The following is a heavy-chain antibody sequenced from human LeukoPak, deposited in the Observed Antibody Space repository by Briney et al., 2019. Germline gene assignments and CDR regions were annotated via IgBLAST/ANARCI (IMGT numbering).Heavy chain of an antibody. CDR2: ISSSSSTI. Sequence: GGSLRLSCAASGFTFSSYSMNWVRQAPGKGLEWVSYISSSSSTIYYADSVKGRFTISRDNAKNSLYLQMNSLRAEDTAVYYCVRRSGYDNYYCYYYMDVWGKGTTVTVSS. CDR3: VRRSGYDNYYCYYYMDV. V-gene: IGHV3-48*01. J-gene: IGHJ6*03. CDR1: GFTFSSYS. D-gene: IGHD5-12*01.